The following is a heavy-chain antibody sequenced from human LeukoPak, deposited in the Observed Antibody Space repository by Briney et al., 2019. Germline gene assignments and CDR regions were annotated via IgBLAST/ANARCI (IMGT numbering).Heavy chain of an antibody. CDR2: ISWDGGST. D-gene: IGHD3-10*01. CDR3: AKVRSESSVWDYFDY. Sequence: GGSLRLSCAASGFTFDDCTMHWFRQAPGKGLEWVSLISWDGGSTYYADSVKGRFTISRDNSKNSLYLQMNSLRTEDTALYYCAKVRSESSVWDYFDYWGQGTLVTVSS. CDR1: GFTFDDCT. V-gene: IGHV3-43*01. J-gene: IGHJ4*02.